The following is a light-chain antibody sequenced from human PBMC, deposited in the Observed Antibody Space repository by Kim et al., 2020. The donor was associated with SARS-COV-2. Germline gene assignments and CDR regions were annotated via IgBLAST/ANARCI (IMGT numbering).Light chain of an antibody. J-gene: IGLJ3*02. CDR1: SNYVGGYNY. Sequence: SPGQSVTISCTGTSNYVGGYNYVSWYQQHPGKAPKLMIYDVNKRPSGISSRFSGSKSGNTASLTISGLQAEDEADYYCSSYTNTRVFGGGTQLTVL. CDR3: SSYTNTRV. CDR2: DVN. V-gene: IGLV2-14*04.